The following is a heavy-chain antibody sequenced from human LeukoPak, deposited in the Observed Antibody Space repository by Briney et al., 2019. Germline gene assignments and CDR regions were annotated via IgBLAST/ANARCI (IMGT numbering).Heavy chain of an antibody. Sequence: GGSLRLSCAASGFTFSSYAMHWVRQAPGKGLEWVAVISYDGSNKYYADSVKGRFTISRDNSKNTLYLQMNSLRAEDTAVYYCARGMTTVTTDAFDIWGQGTMVTVSS. D-gene: IGHD4-17*01. CDR2: ISYDGSNK. CDR3: ARGMTTVTTDAFDI. J-gene: IGHJ3*02. V-gene: IGHV3-30-3*01. CDR1: GFTFSSYA.